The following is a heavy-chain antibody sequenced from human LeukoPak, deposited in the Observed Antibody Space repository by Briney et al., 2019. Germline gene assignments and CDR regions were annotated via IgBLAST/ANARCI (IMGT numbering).Heavy chain of an antibody. Sequence: TSETLSLTCTVSGVSISSSYWNWIRQPPGKGLEWIAYIYYNGGTNYDPSLKSRVTISEDTSKNQFSLKLSSVTAADTAVYYCARGTAADQYFQHWGQGTLVTVSS. CDR1: GVSISSSY. D-gene: IGHD6-13*01. CDR2: IYYNGGT. J-gene: IGHJ1*01. V-gene: IGHV4-59*01. CDR3: ARGTAADQYFQH.